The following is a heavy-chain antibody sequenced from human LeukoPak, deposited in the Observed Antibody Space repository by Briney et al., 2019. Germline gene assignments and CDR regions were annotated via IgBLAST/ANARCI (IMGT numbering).Heavy chain of an antibody. J-gene: IGHJ4*02. D-gene: IGHD3-9*01. CDR2: ISAYNGNT. V-gene: IGHV1-18*01. CDR3: AGPRYDILTGYYLGFGYFDY. Sequence: GASVKVSCKASGYTFTSYGISWVRQAPGQGLEWMGWISAYNGNTNYAQKLQGRVTMTTDTSTSTAYMELRSLRSDDTAVYYCAGPRYDILTGYYLGFGYFDYWGQGTLVTVSS. CDR1: GYTFTSYG.